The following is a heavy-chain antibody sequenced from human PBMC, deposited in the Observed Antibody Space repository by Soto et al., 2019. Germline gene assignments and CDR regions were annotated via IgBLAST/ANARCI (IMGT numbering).Heavy chain of an antibody. Sequence: ASVKVSCEASGYTFTSYYMHWVRQAPGQGLEWMGIINPSGGSTSYAQKFQGRVTMTRDTSTSTVYMELSSLRSEDTAVYYCARGGATYGDYFLTVNYYYGMDVWGQGTTVTVSS. D-gene: IGHD4-17*01. J-gene: IGHJ6*02. CDR3: ARGGATYGDYFLTVNYYYGMDV. CDR2: INPSGGST. V-gene: IGHV1-46*01. CDR1: GYTFTSYY.